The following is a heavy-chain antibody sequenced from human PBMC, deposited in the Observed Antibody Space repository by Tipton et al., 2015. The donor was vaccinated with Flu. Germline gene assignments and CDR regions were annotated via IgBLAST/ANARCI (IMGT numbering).Heavy chain of an antibody. CDR1: GFRFSSYA. CDR3: AREDGAYYDSSGFADY. J-gene: IGHJ4*02. V-gene: IGHV3-7*01. Sequence: SLRLSCAASGFRFSSYAMRWVRQAPGKGLEWVANIKQDGSEEYYVDSVKGRFTISRDNAKNSLHLQMNSLRAEDTAVYYCAREDGAYYDSSGFADYWGQGALVTVSS. CDR2: IKQDGSEE. D-gene: IGHD3-22*01.